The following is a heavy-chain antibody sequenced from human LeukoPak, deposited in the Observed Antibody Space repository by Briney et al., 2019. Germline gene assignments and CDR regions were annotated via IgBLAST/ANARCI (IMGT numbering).Heavy chain of an antibody. CDR2: IYYSGST. J-gene: IGHJ4*02. Sequence: SETLSLTCTVSGGSISSYYWSWIRQPPGKGLEWIGYIYYSGSTNYNPSLKSRVTISVDTSKNQFSLKLSSVTAADTAVYYCARGGYSSSWFLFDYWGQGTLVTASS. D-gene: IGHD6-13*01. CDR3: ARGGYSSSWFLFDY. V-gene: IGHV4-59*08. CDR1: GGSISSYY.